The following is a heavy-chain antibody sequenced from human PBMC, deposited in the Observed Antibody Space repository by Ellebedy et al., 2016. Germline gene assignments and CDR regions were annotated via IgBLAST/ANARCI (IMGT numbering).Heavy chain of an antibody. J-gene: IGHJ4*02. D-gene: IGHD5-12*01. CDR3: ARDGPIVATFFDY. CDR1: GFTFSSYW. Sequence: GESLKISCTASGFTFSSYWMSWVRQAPGKGLEWVAHINQDGTEKYYVDSVKGRFTISRDNAKNSLYLQMNSLRDEDTAVYYCARDGPIVATFFDYWGQGTLVTVSS. CDR2: INQDGTEK. V-gene: IGHV3-7*01.